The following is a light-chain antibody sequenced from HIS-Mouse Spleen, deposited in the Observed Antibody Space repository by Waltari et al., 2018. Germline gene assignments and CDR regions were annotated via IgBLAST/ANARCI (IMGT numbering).Light chain of an antibody. CDR1: SSNIGRNT. J-gene: IGLJ2*01. Sequence: QSVLTQPPSASGTPGQRVTTSFFGISSNIGRNTLNWYQQLPGTAPKLLIYSNNQRPSGVPDRFSGSKSGTSASLAISGLQSEDEADYYCAAWDDSLNGVVFGGGTKLTVL. CDR2: SNN. CDR3: AAWDDSLNGVV. V-gene: IGLV1-44*01.